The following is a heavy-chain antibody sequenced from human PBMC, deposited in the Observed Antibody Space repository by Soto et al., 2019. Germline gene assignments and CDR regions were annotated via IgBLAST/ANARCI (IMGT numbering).Heavy chain of an antibody. CDR2: INPDGRTT. D-gene: IGHD3-9*01. CDR1: GFTFSTYW. V-gene: IGHV3-74*01. J-gene: IGHJ5*02. Sequence: EVQLVESGGGLVLPGGSLRLSCAASGFTFSTYWMHWVRQAPGEGLVWVSRINPDGRTTSYADSVKGRFTISRDNAENTLYLQMNSLRTEDTAVYYCARVSTGEYWFGPWGQGTLVTVSS. CDR3: ARVSTGEYWFGP.